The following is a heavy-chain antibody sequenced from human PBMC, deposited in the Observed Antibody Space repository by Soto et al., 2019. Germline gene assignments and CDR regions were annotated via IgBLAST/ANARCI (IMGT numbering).Heavy chain of an antibody. J-gene: IGHJ4*02. V-gene: IGHV3-23*01. CDR2: ISGSGGST. CDR3: AKVSRFGELFPNFDY. D-gene: IGHD3-10*01. Sequence: GGSLRLSCAASGFTFSRYAMSWVRQAPGKGLEWVSAISGSGGSTYYADSVKGRYTISRDYSKNTLYLQMNSLRAEDTAVYYCAKVSRFGELFPNFDYLGQGTLVTVSS. CDR1: GFTFSRYA.